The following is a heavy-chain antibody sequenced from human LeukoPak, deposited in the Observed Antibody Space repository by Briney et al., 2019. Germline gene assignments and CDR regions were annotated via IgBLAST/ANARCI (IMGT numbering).Heavy chain of an antibody. V-gene: IGHV1-18*01. J-gene: IGHJ5*02. Sequence: ASLKVSCKASGYTFTSYGINWVRQAPGQGLEWMGWISAYNGNTIYAQKLQGRVAMTRDTSISTAYMELSRLRSDDTAVYYCARDGHWNYENWFDPWGQGTLVTVSS. CDR3: ARDGHWNYENWFDP. D-gene: IGHD1-7*01. CDR1: GYTFTSYG. CDR2: ISAYNGNT.